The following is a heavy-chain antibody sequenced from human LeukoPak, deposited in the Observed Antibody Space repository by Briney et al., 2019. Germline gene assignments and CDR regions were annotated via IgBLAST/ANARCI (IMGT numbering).Heavy chain of an antibody. CDR2: ISSSSSYI. CDR1: GFTFSSYS. Sequence: GGSLRLSCAASGFTFSSYSMNWVRQAPGKGLEWVSSISSSSSYIYYADSVKGRFTISRDNAKNSLYLQMDSLRAEDTAVYYCARGYDFWSGYLDGENWFDPWGQGTLVTVSS. J-gene: IGHJ5*02. CDR3: ARGYDFWSGYLDGENWFDP. D-gene: IGHD3-3*01. V-gene: IGHV3-21*01.